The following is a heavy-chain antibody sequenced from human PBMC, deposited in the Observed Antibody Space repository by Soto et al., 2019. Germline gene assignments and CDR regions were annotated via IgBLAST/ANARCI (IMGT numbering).Heavy chain of an antibody. V-gene: IGHV2-5*02. J-gene: IGHJ4*02. D-gene: IGHD5-12*01. CDR1: GFSLSTSGVG. CDR2: IYWDDDK. CDR3: SHVYGGYDNFDY. Sequence: QITLKESGPTLVKPTQILTLTCTFSGFSLSTSGVGVGWIRQPPGKALEWLAHIYWDDDKRYSPSLKSRLTITKDPSKNQVVLTMTNMDPVDTATYYCSHVYGGYDNFDYWGQGTLVTVSS.